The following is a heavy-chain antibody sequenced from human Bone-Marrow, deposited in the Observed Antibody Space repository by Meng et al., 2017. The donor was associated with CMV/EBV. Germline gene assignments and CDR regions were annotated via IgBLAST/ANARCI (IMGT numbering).Heavy chain of an antibody. CDR2: ISSSSSYI. CDR1: GFTFSNYS. Sequence: GGPLRLSCAASGFTFSNYSMNWVRQAPGKGLEWVSSISSSSSYIYYADSVKGRFTISRDNAKNSLYLQMNSRRAEETDVSYCARDFPYIDYWGQGTLVTVSS. J-gene: IGHJ4*02. CDR3: ARDFPYIDY. V-gene: IGHV3-21*01.